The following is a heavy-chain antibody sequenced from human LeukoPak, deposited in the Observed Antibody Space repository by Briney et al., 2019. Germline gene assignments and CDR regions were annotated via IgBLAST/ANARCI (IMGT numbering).Heavy chain of an antibody. J-gene: IGHJ5*02. D-gene: IGHD2-15*01. CDR3: ARGSRTLVVVAATFDP. CDR1: GYTFTGYY. V-gene: IGHV1-2*04. Sequence: ASVKVSCKASGYTFTGYYMHWVRQAPGQGLEWMGWINPNSGGTNYAQKFQGWVTMTRDTSISTAYMELSRLRSDDTAVYHCARGSRTLVVVAATFDPWGQGTLVIVSS. CDR2: INPNSGGT.